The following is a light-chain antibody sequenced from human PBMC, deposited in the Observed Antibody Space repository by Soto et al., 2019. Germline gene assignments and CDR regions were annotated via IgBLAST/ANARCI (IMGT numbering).Light chain of an antibody. J-gene: IGKJ4*01. V-gene: IGKV1-8*01. CDR1: QGISSY. CDR3: QQYYSYEELT. Sequence: AIRMTQSPSSLSASTGDRVTISCGSSQGISSYLAWYQQKPGKAPKLLIYAASTLQSGVPSRFSGSGSGTDFTLTISCLQSEDFATYYCQQYYSYEELTFGGGTKVDIK. CDR2: AAS.